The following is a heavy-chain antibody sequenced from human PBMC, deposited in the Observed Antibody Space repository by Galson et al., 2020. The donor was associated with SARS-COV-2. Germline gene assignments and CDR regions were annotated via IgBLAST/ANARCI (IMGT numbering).Heavy chain of an antibody. V-gene: IGHV3-64*01. D-gene: IGHD3-3*01. CDR3: ARDGGITIFGVVIPYYYYYGMDV. J-gene: IGHJ6*02. CDR1: GFTFSRYA. CDR2: ISSNGGST. Sequence: TGGSLRLSCAASGFTFSRYAMHWVRQAPGKGLDYVSAISSNGGSTYYANSVKGRFTISRDNSKNTLYLQMGSLRAEDMAVYYCARDGGITIFGVVIPYYYYYGMDVWGQGTTVTVSS.